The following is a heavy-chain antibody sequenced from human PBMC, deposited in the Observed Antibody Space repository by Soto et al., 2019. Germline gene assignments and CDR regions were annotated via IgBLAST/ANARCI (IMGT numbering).Heavy chain of an antibody. CDR3: AKRFAYSSGLDGFDI. CDR2: ISGNGGTT. Sequence: LRLSCATSGFIFSSYAMTWVRQGPGKGLEWVSGISGNGGTTYYADSVKGRFIISRDNSKNTLFLQMNSLRAEDSAIYYCAKRFAYSSGLDGFDIWGQGTMVTVSS. CDR1: GFIFSSYA. D-gene: IGHD6-19*01. J-gene: IGHJ3*02. V-gene: IGHV3-23*01.